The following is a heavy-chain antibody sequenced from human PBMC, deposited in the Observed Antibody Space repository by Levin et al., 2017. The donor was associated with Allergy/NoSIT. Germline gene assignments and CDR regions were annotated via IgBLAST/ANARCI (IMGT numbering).Heavy chain of an antibody. D-gene: IGHD3-10*01. Sequence: GGSLRLSCKASGGTFSSYAISWVRQAPGQGLEWMGGIIPIFGTANYAQKFQGRVTITADKSTSTAYMELSSLRSEDTAVYYCAREHRPYYGSGSYYPPYYYYYMDVWGKGTTVTVSS. CDR1: GGTFSSYA. V-gene: IGHV1-69*06. CDR3: AREHRPYYGSGSYYPPYYYYYMDV. J-gene: IGHJ6*03. CDR2: IIPIFGTA.